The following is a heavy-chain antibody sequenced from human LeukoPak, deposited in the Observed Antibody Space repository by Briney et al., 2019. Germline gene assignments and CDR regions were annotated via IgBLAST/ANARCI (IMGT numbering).Heavy chain of an antibody. CDR1: GFTLSNYN. V-gene: IGHV3-48*01. Sequence: GGSLRLSCAASGFTLSNYNMNWVRQAPGKGLEWVSFISDSSSHTFYSDTVKGRFTVSRDNFKNSLYLQMNSLRAEDTAIYYCAKDGEGGAAAGYWGQGTLVTASS. CDR3: AKDGEGGAAAGY. D-gene: IGHD6-13*01. CDR2: ISDSSSHT. J-gene: IGHJ4*02.